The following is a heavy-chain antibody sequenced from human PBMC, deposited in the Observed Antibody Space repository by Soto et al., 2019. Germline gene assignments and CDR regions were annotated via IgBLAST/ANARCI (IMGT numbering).Heavy chain of an antibody. V-gene: IGHV1-18*01. Sequence: ASVKVSCKASGYTFTSYGISWVRQAPGQGLEWMGWISAYNGNTNYAQKLQGRVTMTTDTSTSTAYMELRSLRSDDTAVYYCARDGYCSSNSCYKLDDYYYYGMDVWGQGATLTVSS. CDR2: ISAYNGNT. D-gene: IGHD2-2*03. J-gene: IGHJ6*02. CDR1: GYTFTSYG. CDR3: ARDGYCSSNSCYKLDDYYYYGMDV.